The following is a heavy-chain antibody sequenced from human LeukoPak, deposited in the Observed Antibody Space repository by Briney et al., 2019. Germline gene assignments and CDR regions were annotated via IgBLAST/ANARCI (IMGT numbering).Heavy chain of an antibody. CDR3: AELGITMIGGV. CDR1: GFPFSSYW. CDR2: IDSSGIGT. D-gene: IGHD3-10*02. Sequence: GGSLRLSCTASGFPFSSYWMHWVRHAPGKGLVWVARIDSSGIGTSYADSVMGRFTISRDNAKHTLYLQMNSLRAEDTAVYYCAELGITMIGGVWGKGTTVTISS. J-gene: IGHJ6*04. V-gene: IGHV3-74*01.